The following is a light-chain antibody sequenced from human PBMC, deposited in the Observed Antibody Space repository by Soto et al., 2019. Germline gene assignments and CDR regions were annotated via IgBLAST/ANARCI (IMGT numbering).Light chain of an antibody. Sequence: VQMTQSPSSLSASVGDRVTITCRASQDGYTFLAWYRQRPGRAPELLIYDASTLQAVVPSRFSGDGFGTHFILTISSLQPEDVATYYCQHYNKAPWTFGQGNKV. CDR3: QHYNKAPWT. V-gene: IGKV1-27*01. CDR1: QDGYTF. J-gene: IGKJ1*01. CDR2: DAS.